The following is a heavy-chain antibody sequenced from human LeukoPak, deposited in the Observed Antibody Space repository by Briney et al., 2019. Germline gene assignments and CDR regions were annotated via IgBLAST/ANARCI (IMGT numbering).Heavy chain of an antibody. V-gene: IGHV3-30*18. CDR2: ISYDGSNK. CDR3: AKDRDDFWSGYYTPDY. CDR1: GFTFSSYG. D-gene: IGHD3-3*01. Sequence: GGSLRLSCAASGFTFSSYGMHWVHQAPGKGLEWVAVISYDGSNKYYADSVKGRFTISRDNSKNTLYLQMNSLRAEDTAVYYCAKDRDDFWSGYYTPDYWGQGTLVTVSS. J-gene: IGHJ4*02.